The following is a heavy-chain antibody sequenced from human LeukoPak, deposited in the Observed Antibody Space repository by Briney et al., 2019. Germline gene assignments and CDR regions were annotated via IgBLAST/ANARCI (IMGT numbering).Heavy chain of an antibody. J-gene: IGHJ4*02. CDR2: ISYDGSNK. V-gene: IGHV3-30-3*01. D-gene: IGHD3-22*01. CDR1: GFTFSNHA. Sequence: PGGSLRLSCAASGFTFSNHAMHWVRQAPGMGLEWVAVISYDGSNKYYADSVEGRFTISRDNSKNMLYLQMNSLKAEDTAVYYCARNFYYDGSASPFDYWGQGTLVTVSS. CDR3: ARNFYYDGSASPFDY.